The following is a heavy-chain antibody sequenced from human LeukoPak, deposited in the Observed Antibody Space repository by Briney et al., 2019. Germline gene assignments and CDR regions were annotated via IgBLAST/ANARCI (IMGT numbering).Heavy chain of an antibody. J-gene: IGHJ4*02. CDR1: GGTFSTYA. CDR2: IIPIFGTA. Sequence: ASVKVSCKASGGTFSTYAITWVRQAPGQGLEWMGGIIPIFGTANYAQKFQGRVTITADESTSTAYMELSSLRSEDTAVYYCARDLVGTMVRGVMAYWGQGTLVTVSS. V-gene: IGHV1-69*13. D-gene: IGHD3-10*01. CDR3: ARDLVGTMVRGVMAY.